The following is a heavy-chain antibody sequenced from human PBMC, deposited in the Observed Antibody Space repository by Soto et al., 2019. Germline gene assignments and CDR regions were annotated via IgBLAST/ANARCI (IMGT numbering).Heavy chain of an antibody. V-gene: IGHV3-23*01. Sequence: EVQLLESGGGMLQPGGSLRLSCEVAGCSFRGNGVSWVRQAPGKGLEWVPSLRGADGGTYDADSVKGRFTISRDNAKDTLYLQMDDLRAEDTALYYCAKGGVIATFGGVIVPYYFDSWGQGTPVTVSS. CDR1: GCSFRGNG. D-gene: IGHD3-16*02. J-gene: IGHJ4*02. CDR2: LRGADGGT. CDR3: AKGGVIATFGGVIVPYYFDS.